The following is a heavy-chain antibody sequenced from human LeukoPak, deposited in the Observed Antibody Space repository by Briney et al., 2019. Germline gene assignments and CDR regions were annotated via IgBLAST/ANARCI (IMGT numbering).Heavy chain of an antibody. J-gene: IGHJ3*02. V-gene: IGHV1-69*04. CDR2: IIPILGIA. Sequence: ASVKVSCKASGGTFSSYAISWVRQAPGQGLEWMGRIIPILGIANYAQKFQGRVTITADKSTSTAYMELSSLRSEDTAVYYCATEAHYYDSSGYLLGYAFDIWGQGTMVTVSS. CDR1: GGTFSSYA. CDR3: ATEAHYYDSSGYLLGYAFDI. D-gene: IGHD3-22*01.